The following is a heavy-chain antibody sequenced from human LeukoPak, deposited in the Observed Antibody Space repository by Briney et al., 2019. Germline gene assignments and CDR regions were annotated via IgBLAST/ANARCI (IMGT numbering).Heavy chain of an antibody. Sequence: GGSLRLSCAASGFTFSSYAMHWVRQAPGKGLEWVAVISYDGSNKYYADSVKGRFTISRDNSKNTLYLQMNSLRAEDTAVYYCARGLDFDYWGQGILVTVSS. J-gene: IGHJ4*02. V-gene: IGHV3-30-3*01. CDR3: ARGLDFDY. CDR2: ISYDGSNK. CDR1: GFTFSSYA.